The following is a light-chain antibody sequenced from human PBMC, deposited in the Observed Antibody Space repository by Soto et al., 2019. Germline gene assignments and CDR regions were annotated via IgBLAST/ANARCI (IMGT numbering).Light chain of an antibody. V-gene: IGKV3D-20*02. CDR2: GAS. J-gene: IGKJ4*01. Sequence: EIVLTQSPGTLSLSPGERGTLSCRASQTVSGSYVAWYQQKPGQAPRLLIYGASSRATGIPDRFSGSGSGTDFTLTISRLEPEDFAVYYCQQRNQWPPVTFGGGTRVEIK. CDR3: QQRNQWPPVT. CDR1: QTVSGSY.